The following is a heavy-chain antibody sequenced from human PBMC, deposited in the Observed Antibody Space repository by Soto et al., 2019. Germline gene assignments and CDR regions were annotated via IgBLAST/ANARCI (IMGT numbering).Heavy chain of an antibody. CDR2: IYHSGST. CDR3: AFRETYYYGSGSYYKMVRDY. CDR1: GGSISSSNW. V-gene: IGHV4-4*02. Sequence: SETLSLTCAVSGGSISSSNWWSWVRQPPGKGLEWIGEIYHSGSTNYNPSLKSRVTISVDKSKNQFSLKLSSVTAADTAVYYCAFRETYYYGSGSYYKMVRDYWGQGTLVTVS. D-gene: IGHD3-10*01. J-gene: IGHJ4*02.